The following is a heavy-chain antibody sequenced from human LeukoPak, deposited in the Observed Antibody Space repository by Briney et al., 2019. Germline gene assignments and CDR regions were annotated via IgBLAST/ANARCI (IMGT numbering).Heavy chain of an antibody. D-gene: IGHD3-16*01. V-gene: IGHV1-69*13. Sequence: GASVKVSCKASGYTFTNYDMNWVRQAPGQGLEWMGGIIPIFGTANYAQKFQGRVTITADESTSTAYMELSSLRSEDTAVYYCARTDDNGDFDYWGQGTLVTVSS. CDR1: GYTFTNYD. J-gene: IGHJ4*02. CDR3: ARTDDNGDFDY. CDR2: IIPIFGTA.